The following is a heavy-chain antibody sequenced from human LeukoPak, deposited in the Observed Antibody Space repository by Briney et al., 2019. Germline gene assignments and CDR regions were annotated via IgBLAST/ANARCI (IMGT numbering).Heavy chain of an antibody. D-gene: IGHD5-12*01. CDR2: FDPEDGET. CDR3: ATRPGYSGYVHYFDY. Sequence: ASVKVSCKVSGYTLTELSMHWVRQAPGKGLEWMGGFDPEDGETIYAQKFQGRVTMTEDTSTDPAYMELSSLRSEDTAVYYCATRPGYSGYVHYFDYWGQGTLVTVSS. J-gene: IGHJ4*02. V-gene: IGHV1-24*01. CDR1: GYTLTELS.